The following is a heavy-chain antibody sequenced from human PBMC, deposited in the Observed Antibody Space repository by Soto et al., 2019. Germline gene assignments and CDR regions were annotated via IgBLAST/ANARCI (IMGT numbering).Heavy chain of an antibody. D-gene: IGHD5-18*01. CDR1: CGSISSYY. V-gene: IGHV4-59*07. CDR2: IYYSGST. J-gene: IGHJ4*02. Sequence: SSPLSLTCTVSCGSISSYYWSWIRQPPGKGLEWIGYIYYSGSTNYNPSLKGRVTISVDTSKNQFSLKLSSVTAADTAVYYCASGGYSYGTFDYWGQGTLVTVS. CDR3: ASGGYSYGTFDY.